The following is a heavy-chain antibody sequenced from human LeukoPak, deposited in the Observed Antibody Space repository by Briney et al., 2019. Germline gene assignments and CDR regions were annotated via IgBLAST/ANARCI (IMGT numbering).Heavy chain of an antibody. J-gene: IGHJ4*02. V-gene: IGHV6-1*01. CDR3: ARSYSGRIDY. CDR1: GDSVSSNSAA. D-gene: IGHD6-25*01. Sequence: SQTLSLTCAISGDSVSSNSAAWNWIRQSPSRGLKWLGRTYYRSKWYIYYAVSMKSRIIINPDTSKNQFSLQVNSVTADDTAVYYCARSYSGRIDYWGQGTLVTVSS. CDR2: TYYRSKWYI.